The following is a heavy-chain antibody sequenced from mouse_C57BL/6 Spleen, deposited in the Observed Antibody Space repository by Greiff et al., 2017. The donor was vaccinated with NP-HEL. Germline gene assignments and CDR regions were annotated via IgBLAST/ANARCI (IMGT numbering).Heavy chain of an antibody. CDR3: ARSLPDWYFDV. V-gene: IGHV1-26*01. CDR1: GYTFTDYY. Sequence: VQLQQSGPELVKPGASVKISCKASGYTFTDYYMNWVKQSHGKSLEWIGDINPNNGGTSYNQKFKGKATLTVDKSSSTAYMELRSLTSEDSAVYYCARSLPDWYFDVWGTGTTVTVSS. D-gene: IGHD1-1*01. J-gene: IGHJ1*03. CDR2: INPNNGGT.